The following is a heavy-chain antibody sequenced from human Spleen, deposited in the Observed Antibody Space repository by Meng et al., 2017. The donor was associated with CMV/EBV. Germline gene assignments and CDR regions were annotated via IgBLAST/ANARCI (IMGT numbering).Heavy chain of an antibody. CDR2: IKSKADGGTR. V-gene: IGHV3-15*01. J-gene: IGHJ4*02. Sequence: GESLKISCAASGFTFSDAWMSWVRQAPGKGLEWVGRIKSKADGGTRVYAAPVQGRFTISRDDSKSTVSLQMNSLKSEDTAIYYCTTDWRWGQGTLVTVSS. CDR3: TTDWR. CDR1: GFTFSDAW.